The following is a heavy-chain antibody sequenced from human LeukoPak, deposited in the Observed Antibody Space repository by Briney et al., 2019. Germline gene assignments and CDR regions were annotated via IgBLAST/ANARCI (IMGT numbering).Heavy chain of an antibody. D-gene: IGHD5-12*01. CDR3: ARDSGSDLNFDY. J-gene: IGHJ4*02. CDR1: GYTFTGYY. CDR2: INPNSGGT. V-gene: IGHV1-2*02. Sequence: ASVKVSCKASGYTFTGYYMHGVRQAPGQGLEWMGWINPNSGGTNYSRKFQGRVTMARDTSISTAYMELSRLRSDDTAVYYCARDSGSDLNFDYWGEGTLVTVSS.